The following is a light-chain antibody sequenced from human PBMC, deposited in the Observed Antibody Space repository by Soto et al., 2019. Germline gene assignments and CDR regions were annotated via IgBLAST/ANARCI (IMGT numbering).Light chain of an antibody. J-gene: IGKJ2*01. CDR1: QIISSTY. Sequence: DIVLTQSPGTLSLSPGERATLSCRASQIISSTYLGWYQQKPGQAPRLLIYGAPSRATGIQVRFSGSGSGTDFALPISRLELEDFAVYYCQHYGTSRYTFGQGTKLEI. CDR2: GAP. V-gene: IGKV3-20*01. CDR3: QHYGTSRYT.